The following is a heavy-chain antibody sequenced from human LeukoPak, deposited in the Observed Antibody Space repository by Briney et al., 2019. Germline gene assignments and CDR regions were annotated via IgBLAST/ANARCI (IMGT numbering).Heavy chain of an antibody. CDR1: GFTFSSYG. J-gene: IGHJ4*02. Sequence: PGGSLRLSCAASGFTFSSYGMHWVRQAPGKGLEWVAFIRYDGSNKYYADSVKGRFTISRDNSKNTLYLQMNSLRAEDTAVYYCAKARGYYYGSGSYKPFDYWGQGTLVTVSS. CDR2: IRYDGSNK. V-gene: IGHV3-30*02. CDR3: AKARGYYYGSGSYKPFDY. D-gene: IGHD3-10*01.